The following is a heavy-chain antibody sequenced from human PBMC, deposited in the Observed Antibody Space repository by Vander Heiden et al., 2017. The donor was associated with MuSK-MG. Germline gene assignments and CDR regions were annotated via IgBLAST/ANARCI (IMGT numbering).Heavy chain of an antibody. CDR3: ARDQSDDYYDSSGYRL. CDR2: IIPIFGTA. D-gene: IGHD3-22*01. V-gene: IGHV1-69*12. J-gene: IGHJ4*02. Sequence: QVQLVQSGAEVKKPGSSVKVSCKASGGTFSSYAISWVRQAPGQGLEWMGGIIPIFGTANYAHKCQGRVTITADESTSTADMELSSMRSEETAVYYCARDQSDDYYDSSGYRLWGQGTMVTVSS. CDR1: GGTFSSYA.